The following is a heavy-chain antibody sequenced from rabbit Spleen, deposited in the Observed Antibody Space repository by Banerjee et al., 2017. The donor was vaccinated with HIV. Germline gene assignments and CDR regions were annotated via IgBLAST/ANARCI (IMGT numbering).Heavy chain of an antibody. D-gene: IGHD1-1*01. J-gene: IGHJ4*01. CDR1: GFSFSSGYD. V-gene: IGHV1S40*01. CDR2: ISAGSSGST. CDR3: ARDLVGVIGWNFYL. Sequence: QSLEESGGGLVKPGASLTLTCKASGFSFSSGYDMCWVRQAPGKGLEWIACISAGSSGSTYYATWAKGRFTISKTSSTTVTLQMTSLTAADTVTYFCARDLVGVIGWNFYLWGQGTLVTVS.